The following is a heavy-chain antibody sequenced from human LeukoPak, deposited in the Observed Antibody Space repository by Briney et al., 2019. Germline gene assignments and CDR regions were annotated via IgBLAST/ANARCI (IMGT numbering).Heavy chain of an antibody. CDR2: ISAYNGNT. D-gene: IGHD3-10*01. J-gene: IGHJ4*02. Sequence: ASVKVSCKASGYTFTSYGISWVRQAPGQGLEWMGCISAYNGNTNYAQKLQGRVTMTTDTSTSTAYMELRSLRSDDTAVYYCARGRYGSGSYYNLFDYWGQGTLVTVSS. CDR1: GYTFTSYG. CDR3: ARGRYGSGSYYNLFDY. V-gene: IGHV1-18*01.